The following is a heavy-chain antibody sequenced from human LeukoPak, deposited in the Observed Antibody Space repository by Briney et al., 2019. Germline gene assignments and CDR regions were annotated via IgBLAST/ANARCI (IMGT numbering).Heavy chain of an antibody. CDR2: IVPNSGGT. D-gene: IGHD1-26*01. J-gene: IGHJ4*02. CDR3: ATLGATSFDY. Sequence: ASVKVSCKTSGYTFTDYYIHWVRQAPGQGLEWMGWIVPNSGGTNYAQKFQGRVTMTRDTSISTAYMELSRLRYDDTAVYYCATLGATSFDYWGQGALVTVS. V-gene: IGHV1-2*02. CDR1: GYTFTDYY.